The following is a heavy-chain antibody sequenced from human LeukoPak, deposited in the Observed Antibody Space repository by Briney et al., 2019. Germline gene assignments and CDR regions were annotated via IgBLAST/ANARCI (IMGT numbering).Heavy chain of an antibody. D-gene: IGHD5-18*01. V-gene: IGHV4-38-2*02. J-gene: IGHJ4*02. CDR3: AREYGYSYGYGDY. CDR2: IHRSGST. CDR1: GYSISSGYF. Sequence: PSETLSLTCAVSGYSISSGYFWGWIRQPPGKGLEWIGSIHRSGSTYYNPSLKSRVTISVDTSKNQFSLKLSSVTAADTAVYYCAREYGYSYGYGDYWGQGTLVTVSS.